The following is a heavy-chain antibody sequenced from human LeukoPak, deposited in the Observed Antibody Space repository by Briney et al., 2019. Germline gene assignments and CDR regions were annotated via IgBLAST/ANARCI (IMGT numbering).Heavy chain of an antibody. J-gene: IGHJ6*03. D-gene: IGHD3-16*01. CDR1: GFTVSSNY. CDR3: ARGGHYYYYYMDV. Sequence: GGSLRLSCAASGFTVSSNYMSWVRQAPGKGLEWVSVIYSGGSTYYADSVKGRFTISRDNSKNTLYLQMNSLRGEDTAVCYCARGGHYYYYYMDVWGKGTTVTVSS. V-gene: IGHV3-66*02. CDR2: IYSGGST.